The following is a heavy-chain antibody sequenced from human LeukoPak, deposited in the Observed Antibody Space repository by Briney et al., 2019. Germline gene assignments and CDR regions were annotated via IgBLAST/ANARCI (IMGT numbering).Heavy chain of an antibody. V-gene: IGHV4-59*01. J-gene: IGHJ5*02. CDR2: IYYSGST. CDR1: GGSISSYY. CDR3: ARADTNPFVWSGYTNWFDA. D-gene: IGHD3-3*01. Sequence: PSETLSLTCTVSGGSISSYYWSWIRQPPGKGLEWIGYIYYSGSTNYNPSLQSRVTISVDTSKNQFSLKLSSVTAADTAVYDCARADTNPFVWSGYTNWFDAWGQGTLVTVSS.